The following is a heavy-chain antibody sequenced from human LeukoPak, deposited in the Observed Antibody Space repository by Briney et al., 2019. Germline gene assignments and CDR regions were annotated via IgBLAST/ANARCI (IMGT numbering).Heavy chain of an antibody. V-gene: IGHV3-7*01. J-gene: IGHJ4*02. CDR3: ARGTHKWELTNRFDY. CDR2: IKQDGSEK. Sequence: GGSLRLSCAASGFTFSSYWMSWVRQAPGKGLEWVANIKQDGSEKYYVDSVKGRFTISRDNAKNSLYLQMNSLRAEDTAVYYCARGTHKWELTNRFDYWGQGTLVTVSS. D-gene: IGHD1-26*01. CDR1: GFTFSSYW.